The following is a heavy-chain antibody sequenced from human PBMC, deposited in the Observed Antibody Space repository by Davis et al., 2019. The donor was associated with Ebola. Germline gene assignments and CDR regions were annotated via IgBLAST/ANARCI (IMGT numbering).Heavy chain of an antibody. CDR2: ISSSSSTI. CDR1: GFTFSTYS. CDR3: AREDIVVVPAAIKVYYYYGMDV. V-gene: IGHV3-48*04. D-gene: IGHD2-2*02. J-gene: IGHJ6*02. Sequence: GGSLRLSFAASGFTFSTYSMNWVRQAPGKGLEWVSYISSSSSTIYYADSVKGRFTISRDNAKNSLYLQMNSLRAEDTAVYYCAREDIVVVPAAIKVYYYYGMDVWGQGTTVTVSS.